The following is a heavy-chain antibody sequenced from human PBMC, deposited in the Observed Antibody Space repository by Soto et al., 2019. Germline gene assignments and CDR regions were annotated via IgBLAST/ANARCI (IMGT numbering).Heavy chain of an antibody. V-gene: IGHV4-59*12. D-gene: IGHD6-6*01. CDR1: GDSISSYY. J-gene: IGHJ5*02. CDR2: IHYSGST. Sequence: PSETLSLTCTVSGDSISSYYWSWIRQPPGKGLEWIGYIHYSGSTNYNPSLKSRVTISVDTSKNQFSLKLSSVTAADTAVYYCARERPDGARLDPWGQGTLVTVS. CDR3: ARERPDGARLDP.